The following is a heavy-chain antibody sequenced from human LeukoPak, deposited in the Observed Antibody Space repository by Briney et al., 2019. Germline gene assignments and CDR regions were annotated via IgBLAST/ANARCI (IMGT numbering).Heavy chain of an antibody. CDR3: ARDVVTINYYDSSGKTDY. CDR1: GYTFTGYY. J-gene: IGHJ4*02. Sequence: RASVKVSCKASGYTFTGYYMHWVRQAPGQGLEWMGWISAYNGNTNYAQKLQGRVTMTTDTSTSTAYMELRSLRSDDTAVYYCARDVVTINYYDSSGKTDYWGQGTLVTVSS. CDR2: ISAYNGNT. V-gene: IGHV1-18*04. D-gene: IGHD3-22*01.